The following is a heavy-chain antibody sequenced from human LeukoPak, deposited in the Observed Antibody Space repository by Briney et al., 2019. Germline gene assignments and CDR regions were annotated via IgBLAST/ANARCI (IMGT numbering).Heavy chain of an antibody. Sequence: GGSLRLSCAASGFTVSSNYMSWVRQAPGEGLEWVSVIYSGGSTYYADSVKGRFTISRDNSKNTLYLQMNSLRAEDTAVYYCARRYFDWLLYGMDVWGKGTTVTVSS. CDR2: IYSGGST. J-gene: IGHJ6*04. CDR1: GFTVSSNY. D-gene: IGHD3-9*01. V-gene: IGHV3-53*01. CDR3: ARRYFDWLLYGMDV.